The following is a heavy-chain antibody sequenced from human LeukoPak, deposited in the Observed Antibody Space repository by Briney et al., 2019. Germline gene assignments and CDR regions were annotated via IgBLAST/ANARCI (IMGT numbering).Heavy chain of an antibody. CDR2: ISFDGKKE. CDR1: GFRLIKYA. V-gene: IGHV3-30*04. D-gene: IGHD5-24*01. Sequence: PGGSLRLSCEASGFRLIKYAMHWVRQAPGRGLEWVAVISFDGKKEFYADSVKGRFTISRDNSKNALFLQMNSPQTDDTAIYYCARASMATINYYYFYMDAWGKGTTVTASS. CDR3: ARASMATINYYYFYMDA. J-gene: IGHJ6*03.